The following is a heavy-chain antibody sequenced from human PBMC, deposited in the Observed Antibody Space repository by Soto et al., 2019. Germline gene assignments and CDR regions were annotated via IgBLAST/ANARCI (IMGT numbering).Heavy chain of an antibody. D-gene: IGHD3-16*01. CDR1: EFTFANAW. J-gene: IGHJ4*02. CDR2: IKSKTDGETT. V-gene: IGHV3-15*01. Sequence: PGWSLRLSCAASEFTFANAWISWVLQAPGKGLEWVGRIKSKTDGETTDYAAPVKGRITISRDDSQNTLYLQMNSLKTEDTAVYYCSSLCYGDWGQGTLWTVSS. CDR3: SSLCYGD.